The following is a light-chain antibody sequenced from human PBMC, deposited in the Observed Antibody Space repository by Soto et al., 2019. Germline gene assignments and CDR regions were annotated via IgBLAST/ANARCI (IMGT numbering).Light chain of an antibody. J-gene: IGKJ1*01. Sequence: IVLTQSPGTLSLSPGERATLSCRTSQSVSDNQLAWYQQKPGQAPRLLIYDVSIRATTIPDRFSGSGSGTDFTLTIDTLEPEDFAMHYCQQYTQSLWTFGPGTKVESK. CDR2: DVS. CDR3: QQYTQSLWT. CDR1: QSVSDNQ. V-gene: IGKV3-20*01.